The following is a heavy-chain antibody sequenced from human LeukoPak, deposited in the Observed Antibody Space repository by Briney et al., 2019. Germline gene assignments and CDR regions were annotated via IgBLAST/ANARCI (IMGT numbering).Heavy chain of an antibody. J-gene: IGHJ5*02. CDR2: IYHSGST. CDR3: ARARWQQLATGFDP. V-gene: IGHV4-4*02. D-gene: IGHD6-13*01. Sequence: SETLSLTRAVSGGSISSSNWWSWVRQPPGKGLEWIGEIYHSGSTNYNPSLKSRVTISVDKSKNQFSLKLSSVTAADTAVYYCARARWQQLATGFDPWGQGTLVTVSS. CDR1: GGSISSSNW.